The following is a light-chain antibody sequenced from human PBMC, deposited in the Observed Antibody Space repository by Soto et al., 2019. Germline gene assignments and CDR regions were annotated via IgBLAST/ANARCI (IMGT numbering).Light chain of an antibody. V-gene: IGKV3-20*01. CDR3: QQYGSSPWT. Sequence: ETVLAQSPGTLSLSPGERATLSCRASPSVSSSYLAWYQQRPGQAPRLLIYGVSSRATGIPDRFGGSGSGTDFTLTISRLEPEDFAVYYCQQYGSSPWTFGQGTKVYIK. CDR1: PSVSSSY. J-gene: IGKJ1*01. CDR2: GVS.